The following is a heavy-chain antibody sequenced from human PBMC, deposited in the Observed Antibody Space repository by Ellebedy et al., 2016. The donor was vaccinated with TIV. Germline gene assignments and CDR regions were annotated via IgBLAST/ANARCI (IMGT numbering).Heavy chain of an antibody. CDR2: IDSSSTYI. J-gene: IGHJ3*02. CDR1: GFTFSSFG. D-gene: IGHD4-23*01. V-gene: IGHV3-21*06. Sequence: GESLKISCAASGFTFSSFGMNWVRQAPGKGREWVSSIDSSSTYIYYADSVKDRFTISRYNAKNSLYLHMNSLRAEDTAVYYCARSTVINPEGDAYDIWGQGTKVTVSS. CDR3: ARSTVINPEGDAYDI.